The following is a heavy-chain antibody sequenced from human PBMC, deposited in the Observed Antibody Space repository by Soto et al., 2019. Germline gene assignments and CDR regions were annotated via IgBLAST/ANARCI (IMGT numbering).Heavy chain of an antibody. CDR3: ARDLAYCSTGSCYAKLGY. Sequence: SETLSLTCTVSGGSISGDDYFWSWIRQPPGKGLEWIGFIYYSGTYYNPSLKSRATISTDTSKNHFSLKLSSVTAADTAVYYCARDLAYCSTGSCYAKLGYRGQGTLVTVSS. CDR1: GGSISGDDYF. V-gene: IGHV4-30-4*01. J-gene: IGHJ4*02. CDR2: IYYSGT. D-gene: IGHD2-15*01.